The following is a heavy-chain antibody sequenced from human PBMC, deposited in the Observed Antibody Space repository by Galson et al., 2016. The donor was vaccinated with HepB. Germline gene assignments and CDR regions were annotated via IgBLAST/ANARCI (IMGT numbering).Heavy chain of an antibody. Sequence: ETLSLTCTVSGGLISDGSSYWGWVRQPPGKGLEWIASIFYRGSTYYNPSLKSRVTISVDTSDNQFSLRLNSVTAADTAFYYCASRRRLWAGGVSGGFDYWGQGILLTVAS. CDR3: ASRRRLWAGGVSGGFDY. V-gene: IGHV4-39*01. CDR1: GGLISDGSSY. CDR2: IFYRGST. D-gene: IGHD3/OR15-3a*01. J-gene: IGHJ4*02.